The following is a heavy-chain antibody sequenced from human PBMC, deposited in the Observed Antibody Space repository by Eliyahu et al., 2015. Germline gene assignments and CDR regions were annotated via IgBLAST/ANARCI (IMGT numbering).Heavy chain of an antibody. CDR1: XFTFSSXG. V-gene: IGHV3-30*03. Sequence: QVQLVESGGGVVQPGRSXXLSCAAXXFTFSSXGMHWVRQAPGKGAEWVAVISYDGSNEYYADSVKGRFTISRDNSKNTLYLQMNSLRAEDTAMYYCARVRRMVYAIDAFDIWGQGAMVTVSS. CDR3: ARVRRMVYAIDAFDI. D-gene: IGHD2-8*01. CDR2: ISYDGSNE. J-gene: IGHJ3*02.